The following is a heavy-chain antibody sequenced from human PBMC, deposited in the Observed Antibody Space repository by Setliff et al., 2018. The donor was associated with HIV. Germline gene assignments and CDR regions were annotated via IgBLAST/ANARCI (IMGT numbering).Heavy chain of an antibody. V-gene: IGHV3-74*01. D-gene: IGHD1-20*01. Sequence: GESLRLSCAASGFTFSSFWMHWVRQAPGKGLVWVSRINSDGSSTSYADSVKGRFTISRDNAKNTLYLQMNSLRAEDTAVYYCARDLGMRITGTTSDAFDIWGQGTMVTVSS. CDR2: INSDGSST. CDR3: ARDLGMRITGTTSDAFDI. CDR1: GFTFSSFW. J-gene: IGHJ3*02.